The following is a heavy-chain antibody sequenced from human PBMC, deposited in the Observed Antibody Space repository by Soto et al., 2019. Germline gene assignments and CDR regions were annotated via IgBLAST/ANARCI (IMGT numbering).Heavy chain of an antibody. CDR2: IRSKAYGGTT. D-gene: IGHD2-8*01. CDR3: TAGKLYPSLDLDY. J-gene: IGHJ4*02. V-gene: IGHV3-49*04. Sequence: EVQLVESGGGLVQPGRSLRLSCTASGFTFGDYAMSWVRQAPGKGLEWVVFIRSKAYGGTTEYAASVKGRFTISRDDSKSIAYLQMNSLKTEDTAVYYCTAGKLYPSLDLDYWGQGTLVTVSS. CDR1: GFTFGDYA.